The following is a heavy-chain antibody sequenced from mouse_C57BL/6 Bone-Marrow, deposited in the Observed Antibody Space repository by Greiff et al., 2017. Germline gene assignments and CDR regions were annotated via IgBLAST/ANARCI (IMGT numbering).Heavy chain of an antibody. CDR2: INPSTGGT. CDR1: GYSFTGYY. D-gene: IGHD2-3*01. J-gene: IGHJ2*01. CDR3: ARSGDGYYVDYCDY. Sequence: EVQLQQSGPELVKPGASVKISCKASGYSFTGYYMNWVKQSPEKSLEWIGEINPSTGGTTYNQKFKDKATLTVNKSSSTAYMQLKSLTSEYSAVYYCARSGDGYYVDYCDYWCQGTTLTVSS. V-gene: IGHV1-42*01.